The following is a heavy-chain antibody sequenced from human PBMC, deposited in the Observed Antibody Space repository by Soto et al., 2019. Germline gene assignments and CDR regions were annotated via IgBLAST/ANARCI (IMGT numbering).Heavy chain of an antibody. Sequence: LRLSCAASGFSFRSYAMSWVRQSPGKGLEWVSAISGSGGSTYYADSVKGRFTISRDNSKNTLYLQMNSLRAEDTAVYYCAKDYAAAGTGYWFDPWGQGTLVTVSS. D-gene: IGHD6-13*01. J-gene: IGHJ5*02. V-gene: IGHV3-23*01. CDR1: GFSFRSYA. CDR2: ISGSGGST. CDR3: AKDYAAAGTGYWFDP.